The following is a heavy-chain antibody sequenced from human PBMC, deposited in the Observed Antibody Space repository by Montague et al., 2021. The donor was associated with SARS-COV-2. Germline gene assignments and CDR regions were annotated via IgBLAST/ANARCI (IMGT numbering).Heavy chain of an antibody. CDR1: GGSISSYY. V-gene: IGHV4-59*01. CDR3: ARGKVYCSSTCCYESWFDP. Sequence: SETLSLTCTVSGGSISSYYWSWIRQPPGKGLEWIGDINYSGSTNYNPSLKSRVTISVDTSKNQFSLKLSSVTAADTAVYYCARGKVYCSSTCCYESWFDPWGRGTLVTVSS. J-gene: IGHJ5*02. CDR2: INYSGST. D-gene: IGHD2-2*01.